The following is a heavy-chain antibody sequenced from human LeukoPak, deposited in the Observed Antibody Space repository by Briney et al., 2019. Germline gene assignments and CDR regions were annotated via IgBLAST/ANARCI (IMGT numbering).Heavy chain of an antibody. CDR2: IYTSGGT. D-gene: IGHD1-26*01. Sequence: PSETLSLTCTVSGGSISSYYWSWIRQPAGKGLEWIGRIYTSGGTNYNPSLKSRVTMSVDTSKNQFSLKLSSVTAADTAVYYCARGSRSGSYNAFDIWGQGTMVTVSS. CDR3: ARGSRSGSYNAFDI. J-gene: IGHJ3*02. V-gene: IGHV4-4*07. CDR1: GGSISSYY.